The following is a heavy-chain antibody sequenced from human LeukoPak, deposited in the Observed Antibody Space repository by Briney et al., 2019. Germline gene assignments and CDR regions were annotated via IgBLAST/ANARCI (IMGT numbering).Heavy chain of an antibody. Sequence: GKSLRLSCAASGFTFSYYGLHWVRQAPGKGLEWVAIISYDGSSGYYADSVKGRFTISRDNSKNTLYLQMNSLRVEDTAVYYCAKGTFGYSYLYGMDVWGQGTTVTVSS. D-gene: IGHD5-18*01. J-gene: IGHJ6*02. V-gene: IGHV3-30*18. CDR1: GFTFSYYG. CDR2: ISYDGSSG. CDR3: AKGTFGYSYLYGMDV.